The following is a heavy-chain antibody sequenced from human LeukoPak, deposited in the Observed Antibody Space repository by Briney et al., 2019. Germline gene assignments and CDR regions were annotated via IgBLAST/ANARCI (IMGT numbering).Heavy chain of an antibody. J-gene: IGHJ5*02. V-gene: IGHV1-69*05. D-gene: IGHD2-2*01. CDR1: GGTFNSYA. CDR2: IIPIFGTA. Sequence: GASVKVSCKASGGTFNSYAISWVRQAPGQGLEWMGGIIPIFGTANYAQKFQGIVTITTDESTSTAYMELSSLRSEDTAVYYCARDLRRYCSSTSCSVNWFDPWGQGTLVTVSS. CDR3: ARDLRRYCSSTSCSVNWFDP.